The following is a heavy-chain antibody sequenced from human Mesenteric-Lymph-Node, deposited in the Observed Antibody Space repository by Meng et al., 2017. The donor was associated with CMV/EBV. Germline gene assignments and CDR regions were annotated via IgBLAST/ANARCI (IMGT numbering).Heavy chain of an antibody. V-gene: IGHV4-61*01. CDR2: IYYSGST. CDR3: ARGGYSEGYCSSTSCLHDAFDI. Sequence: SETLSLTCTVSGGSVSSGSYYWSWIRQPPGKGLEWIGYIYYSGSTNYNPSLKSRVTISVDTSTNQFSLKLSSVTAADTAVYYCARGGYSEGYCSSTSCLHDAFDIWGQGTMVTVSS. D-gene: IGHD2-2*01. CDR1: GGSVSSGSYY. J-gene: IGHJ3*02.